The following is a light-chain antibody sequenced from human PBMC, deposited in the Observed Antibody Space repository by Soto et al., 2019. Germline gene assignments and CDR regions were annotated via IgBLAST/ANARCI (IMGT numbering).Light chain of an antibody. CDR2: DVS. CDR1: SSDVGDYNF. J-gene: IGLJ1*01. V-gene: IGLV2-11*01. CDR3: CSYAGSYTYV. Sequence: QSALTQPRSVSGSPGQSVTISCTGTSSDVGDYNFVSWYQQHPGKAPKLVIYDVSKRPSGVPDRFSGSKSGNTASLTISGLQADDEAYYYCCSYAGSYTYVFGTGTKVNVL.